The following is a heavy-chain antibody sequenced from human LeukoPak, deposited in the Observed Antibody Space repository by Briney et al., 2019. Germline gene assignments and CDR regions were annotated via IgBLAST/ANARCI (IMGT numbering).Heavy chain of an antibody. D-gene: IGHD2-15*01. Sequence: SETLSLTCAVYGGSFSDYYWTWIRQPPGKGLEWIGEINHSGSNNYNPSLKSRVTISVDTSKNQFSLKLTSVTAADTAVYYCARQDVDAGAGATSYAFDIWDQGTMVTVSS. J-gene: IGHJ3*02. CDR3: ARQDVDAGAGATSYAFDI. CDR2: INHSGSN. V-gene: IGHV4-34*01. CDR1: GGSFSDYY.